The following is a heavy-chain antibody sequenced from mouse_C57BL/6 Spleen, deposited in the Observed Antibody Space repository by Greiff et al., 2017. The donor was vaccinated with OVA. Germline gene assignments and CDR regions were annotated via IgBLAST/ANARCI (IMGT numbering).Heavy chain of an antibody. CDR1: GFSLTSYA. J-gene: IGHJ4*01. V-gene: IGHV2-9-1*01. CDR2: IWTGGGT. CDR3: ARGSYDGYYYAMDY. D-gene: IGHD2-3*01. Sequence: LQESGPGLVAPSQSLSITCTVSGFSLTSYAISWVRQPPGKGLEWLGVIWTGGGTNYNSALKSRLSISKDNSKRQVFIKMNSLQTDDTARYDCARGSYDGYYYAMDYWGQGTTVTVSS.